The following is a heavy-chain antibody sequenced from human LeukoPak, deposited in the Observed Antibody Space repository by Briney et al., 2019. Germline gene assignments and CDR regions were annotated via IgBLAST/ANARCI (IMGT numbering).Heavy chain of an antibody. D-gene: IGHD6-19*01. CDR1: GFTFSSYA. V-gene: IGHV3-30-3*01. CDR2: ISYDGSKE. Sequence: GGSLRLSCAASGFTFSSYAMHWVRQAPGKGLEWVTLISYDGSKEYYADPVKGRFTISRDNSKNTLYLQMNSLTSEDTAVYYCAAVAASSPLGFDSWGQGTLVSVSS. J-gene: IGHJ4*02. CDR3: AAVAASSPLGFDS.